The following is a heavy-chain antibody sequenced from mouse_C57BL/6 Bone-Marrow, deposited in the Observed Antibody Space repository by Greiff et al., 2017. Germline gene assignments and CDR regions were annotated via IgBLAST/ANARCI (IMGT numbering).Heavy chain of an antibody. CDR3: ARAKKLVSWFAY. Sequence: QVQLQQSGAELVRPGTSVKVSCKASGYAFTNYLIEWVQQRPGQGLEWIGVINPGSGGTNYNEKFKGKATLTADKSSSTAYMQLSSLTSEDSSVYFCARAKKLVSWFAYWGQGTKVPVSA. D-gene: IGHD6-2*01. CDR2: INPGSGGT. V-gene: IGHV1-54*01. J-gene: IGHJ3*01. CDR1: GYAFTNYL.